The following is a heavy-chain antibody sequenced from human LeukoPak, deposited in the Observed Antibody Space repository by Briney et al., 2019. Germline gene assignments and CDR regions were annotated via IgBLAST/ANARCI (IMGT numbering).Heavy chain of an antibody. V-gene: IGHV4-39*01. CDR1: GGSISSSSYN. CDR3: ARRYCSGSSCYYFDY. J-gene: IGHJ4*02. CDR2: IHYLGST. D-gene: IGHD2-15*01. Sequence: PWETLSLTCTVSGGSISSSSYNWVWIRQPPGKGLEWIGSIHYLGSTYYNPSLKTRVTISVDTSKNQFSLRLSSVTAADTAVYYCARRYCSGSSCYYFDYWGQGTLVTVSS.